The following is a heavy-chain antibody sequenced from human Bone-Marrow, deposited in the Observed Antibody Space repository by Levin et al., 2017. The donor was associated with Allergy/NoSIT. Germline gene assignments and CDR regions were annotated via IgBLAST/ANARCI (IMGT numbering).Heavy chain of an antibody. D-gene: IGHD3-3*01. CDR2: VYYSGST. CDR1: GMSVTSDDYF. CDR3: VREAKFWSGNDLFQI. J-gene: IGHJ1*01. V-gene: IGHV4-30-4*01. Sequence: PSETLSLTCTVSGMSVTSDDYFWNWIRQSPGTGLEWIGYVYYSGSTYYNPSLKSRVTISLDTSKNQFSLKLSSVTAADTALYFCVREAKFWSGNDLFQIWGHGTQAIVSS.